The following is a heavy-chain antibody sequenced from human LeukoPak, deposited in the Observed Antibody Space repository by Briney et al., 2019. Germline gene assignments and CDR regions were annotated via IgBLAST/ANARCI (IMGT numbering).Heavy chain of an antibody. Sequence: GASVKVSCKASGYTFPTHDIHWVRQAPGQGLEWMGWMNPNNGNTVSAKKFRGRVSMTRDPSTTTAYMELRSLTSEDTATYYCARGGTTLIVVVTDNWFDPWGQGTLVTVSP. CDR2: MNPNNGNT. J-gene: IGHJ5*02. V-gene: IGHV1-8*01. CDR1: GYTFPTHD. CDR3: ARGGTTLIVVVTDNWFDP. D-gene: IGHD3-22*01.